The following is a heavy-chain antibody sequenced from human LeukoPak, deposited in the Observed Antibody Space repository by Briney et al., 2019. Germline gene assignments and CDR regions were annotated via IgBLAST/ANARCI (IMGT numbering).Heavy chain of an antibody. CDR3: ARHRGSSSNFDY. J-gene: IGHJ4*02. CDR2: IYYSGST. V-gene: IGHV4-39*01. CDR1: GGSISRNNYY. Sequence: SETLSLTCTVSGGSISRNNYYWDWIRQPPGKGLEYIGSIYYSGSTYYTPSLKSRVTISVDTSKNQFSLKLSSVTATDTAVYYCARHRGSSSNFDYWGQGTLVTVSS. D-gene: IGHD6-6*01.